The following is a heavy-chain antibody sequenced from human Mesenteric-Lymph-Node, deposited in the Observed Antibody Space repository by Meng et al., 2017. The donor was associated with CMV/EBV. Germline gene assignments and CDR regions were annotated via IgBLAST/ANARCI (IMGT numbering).Heavy chain of an antibody. CDR3: AREEDSSSWGGAFDI. CDR2: ISSSGRST. D-gene: IGHD6-6*01. CDR1: GFTFSSYA. V-gene: IGHV3-21*04. Sequence: GGSLRLSCAASGFTFSSYAMSWVRQAPGKGLEWVSCISSSGRSTYYADSVKGRFTISRDNAKNSLYLQMNSLRAEDTAVYYCAREEDSSSWGGAFDIWGQGTTVTVSS. J-gene: IGHJ3*02.